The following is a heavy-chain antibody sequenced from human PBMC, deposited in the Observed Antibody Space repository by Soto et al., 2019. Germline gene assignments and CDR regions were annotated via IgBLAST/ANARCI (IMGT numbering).Heavy chain of an antibody. Sequence: PGGSLRLSCAASGFTFSGSAIHWVRQASGKGLEWVGRIRDKVNKYATAYAASVTGRFTISRDDSKNMAYLQMNSLKTEDTALYYCTTDSYFTLKVVRFDYWGLGTLVTVSS. V-gene: IGHV3-73*01. CDR2: IRDKVNKYAT. J-gene: IGHJ4*01. D-gene: IGHD3-22*01. CDR1: GFTFSGSA. CDR3: TTDSYFTLKVVRFDY.